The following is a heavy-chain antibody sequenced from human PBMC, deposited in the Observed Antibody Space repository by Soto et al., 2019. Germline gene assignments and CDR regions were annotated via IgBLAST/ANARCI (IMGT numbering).Heavy chain of an antibody. Sequence: SGDSLKISCKRSGYTFTDYWIGWVRQLPGKGLAWMGIIYPGDSDTRYSPSFQGHVTITVDKSTSTAYLQWNTLKASDTAMYYCARHISNSRYYYYAIEVWGQGTTVTVSS. CDR1: GYTFTDYW. CDR2: IYPGDSDT. V-gene: IGHV5-51*01. D-gene: IGHD4-4*01. J-gene: IGHJ6*02. CDR3: ARHISNSRYYYYAIEV.